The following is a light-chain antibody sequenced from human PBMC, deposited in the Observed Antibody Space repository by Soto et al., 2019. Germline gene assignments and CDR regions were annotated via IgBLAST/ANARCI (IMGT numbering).Light chain of an antibody. Sequence: IRMTESPSTLSGSVGDRVTITCGASQTISSWLAWYQQKPGKAPKLLIYKASTLKSGVPSRFSGSGSGTEFTLTISSLQPDDFATYYCQHYNSYSEAFGQGTKVDI. J-gene: IGKJ1*01. CDR1: QTISSW. CDR2: KAS. CDR3: QHYNSYSEA. V-gene: IGKV1-5*03.